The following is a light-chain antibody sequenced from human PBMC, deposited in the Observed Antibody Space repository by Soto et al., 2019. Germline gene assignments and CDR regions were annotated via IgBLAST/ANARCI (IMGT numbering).Light chain of an antibody. Sequence: QSALTQPASVSGSLGQSITISCTGTSNDVGIYNYVSWYQQHPGKAPILIIYEVTNRPSGVSDRFSGSKSDNTASLTISGLQAEDEADYYCSSYTITSTWVFGGGTKLTVL. CDR1: SNDVGIYNY. J-gene: IGLJ3*02. CDR2: EVT. CDR3: SSYTITSTWV. V-gene: IGLV2-14*01.